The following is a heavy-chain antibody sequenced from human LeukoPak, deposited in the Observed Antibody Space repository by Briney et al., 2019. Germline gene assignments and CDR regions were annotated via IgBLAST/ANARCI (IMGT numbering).Heavy chain of an antibody. CDR1: GFTVTSNY. V-gene: IGHV3-53*01. CDR3: ARGSGFGLYYFDY. CDR2: IYIGGTT. J-gene: IGHJ4*02. D-gene: IGHD3-10*01. Sequence: PGGSLRLSCAASGFTVTSNYIIWVRQAPGKGLEWVSVIYIGGTTYYGDSVRGRFTASRDNSKNMVYLHMDSLRAEDTAVYYCARGSGFGLYYFDYWGQGTLVTVSS.